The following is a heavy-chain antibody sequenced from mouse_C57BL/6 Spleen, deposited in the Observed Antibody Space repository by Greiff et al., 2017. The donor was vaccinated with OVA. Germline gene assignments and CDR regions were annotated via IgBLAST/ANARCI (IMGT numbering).Heavy chain of an antibody. CDR1: GYTFTEYT. CDR2: FYPGSGSI. D-gene: IGHD1-1*01. CDR3: ARHEEKGYDYGPWYFDV. V-gene: IGHV1-62-2*01. J-gene: IGHJ1*03. Sequence: VPLQQSGAELVKPGASVKLSCKASGYTFTEYTIHWVKQRSGQGLEWIGWFYPGSGSIKYNEKFKDKATLTADKSSITVYMELSRLTSEDSAVYFCARHEEKGYDYGPWYFDVWGTGTTVTVSS.